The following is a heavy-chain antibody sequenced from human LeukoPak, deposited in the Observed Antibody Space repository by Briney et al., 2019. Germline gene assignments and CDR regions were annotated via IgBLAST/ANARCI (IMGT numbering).Heavy chain of an antibody. Sequence: GGSLRLSCAASGFTFSSYAMHWVRHAPGKGLEWVAVISYDGSNKYYANSLKGRFTISRDNSKNTLYLQMSSLRAEDPAVYSCARDQGWHPSFRYGMDVWGEGTTVTVSS. CDR2: ISYDGSNK. D-gene: IGHD6-19*01. V-gene: IGHV3-30-3*01. CDR3: ARDQGWHPSFRYGMDV. J-gene: IGHJ6*04. CDR1: GFTFSSYA.